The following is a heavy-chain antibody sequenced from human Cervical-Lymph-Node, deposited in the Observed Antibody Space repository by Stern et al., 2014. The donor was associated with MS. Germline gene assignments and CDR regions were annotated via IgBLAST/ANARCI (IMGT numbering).Heavy chain of an antibody. CDR2: IVVGSGNT. CDR3: AAFNTAMVYFDY. D-gene: IGHD5-18*01. Sequence: QLVESGPEVKKPGTSVKVSCKASGFTFTSSAVQWVRQARGQRLEWIGWIVVGSGNTNYAQKFQERVTITRDMSTSTAYMELSNLRSEDTAVYYCAAFNTAMVYFDYWGQGTLVTVSS. CDR1: GFTFTSSA. J-gene: IGHJ4*02. V-gene: IGHV1-58*01.